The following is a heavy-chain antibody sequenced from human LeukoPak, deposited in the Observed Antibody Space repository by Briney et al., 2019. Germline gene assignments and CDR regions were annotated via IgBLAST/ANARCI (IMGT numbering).Heavy chain of an antibody. CDR1: GFTFSSYS. CDR2: ISSSSSYI. D-gene: IGHD3-3*01. Sequence: GGSLRLSCAASGFTFSSYSMNWVRQAPGKGLEWVSSISSSSSYIYYADSVKGRFTISRDNAKNSLYLQMNSLRSEDTAVYYCARFLGSYDFWSGYMDYWGQGTLVTVSS. V-gene: IGHV3-21*04. CDR3: ARFLGSYDFWSGYMDY. J-gene: IGHJ4*02.